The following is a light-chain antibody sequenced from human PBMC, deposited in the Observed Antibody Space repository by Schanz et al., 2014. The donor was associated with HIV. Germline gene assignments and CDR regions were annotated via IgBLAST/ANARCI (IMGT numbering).Light chain of an antibody. Sequence: EIVLTQSPGSLSVSPGDRATLSCTASQAVNSGHLAWYQQRPGQAPRLLISGASRRATGIPDRFSGGGSGTEFTLTISSLQSEDFAVYYCQQYNDWPPITFGQGTRLEIK. J-gene: IGKJ5*01. CDR3: QQYNDWPPIT. CDR1: QAVNSGH. CDR2: GAS. V-gene: IGKV3D-15*01.